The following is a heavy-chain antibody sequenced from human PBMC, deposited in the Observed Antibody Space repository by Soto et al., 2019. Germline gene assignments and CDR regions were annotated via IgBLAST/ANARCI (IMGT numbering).Heavy chain of an antibody. CDR3: ARAAYQTDYFDS. CDR2: IYSGGTT. D-gene: IGHD2-2*01. Sequence: GGSLRLSCAASGFTIRNNYMSWVRLPPGKGLEWVSVIYSGGTTMHADSVRGRFTISRDTSKNILYLDMNSLRVEDTATYFCARAAYQTDYFDSWGQGTLVTFSS. CDR1: GFTIRNNY. V-gene: IGHV3-66*01. J-gene: IGHJ4*02.